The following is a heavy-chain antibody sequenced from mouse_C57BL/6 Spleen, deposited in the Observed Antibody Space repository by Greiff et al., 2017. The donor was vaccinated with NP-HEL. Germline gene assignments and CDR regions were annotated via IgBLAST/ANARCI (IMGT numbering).Heavy chain of an antibody. CDR3: ARSTGGSSPSYWYFDV. Sequence: VQLQQSGAELARPGASVKMSCKASGYTFTSYTMHWVKQRPGQGLEWIGYINPSSGYTKYNQKFKDKATLTADKSSSTAYMQLSRLTSEDSAVYDCARSTGGSSPSYWYFDVWGTGTTVTVSS. J-gene: IGHJ1*03. V-gene: IGHV1-4*01. CDR2: INPSSGYT. D-gene: IGHD1-1*01. CDR1: GYTFTSYT.